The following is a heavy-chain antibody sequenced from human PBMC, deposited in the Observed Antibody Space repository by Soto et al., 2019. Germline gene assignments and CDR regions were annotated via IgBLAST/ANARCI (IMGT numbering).Heavy chain of an antibody. Sequence: ASVKVSCKASGYTFTSYGISWVRQAPGQGLEWMGWISAYNGNTSYAQKLQGRVTMTTDTSTSTVYMELSSLRSEDTAVYYCARHYYDSSGYYYRDYWGQGTLVTVSS. CDR2: ISAYNGNT. CDR3: ARHYYDSSGYYYRDY. CDR1: GYTFTSYG. D-gene: IGHD3-22*01. J-gene: IGHJ4*02. V-gene: IGHV1-18*01.